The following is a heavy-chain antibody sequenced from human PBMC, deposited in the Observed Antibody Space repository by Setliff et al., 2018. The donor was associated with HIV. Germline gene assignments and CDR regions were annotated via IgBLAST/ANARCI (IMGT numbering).Heavy chain of an antibody. CDR2: INNYGVT. J-gene: IGHJ4*02. Sequence: SETLSLTCAVYGGSFSGFSWNWIRQPPGKGLEWIGDINNYGVTLYNSSPAGRVTRSVDTSKNQFSLTLKSLTVAETALYFCSRGPTIRGSFTGVVYTAPLPSFDTWSQGSLVTVSS. CDR3: SRGPTIRGSFTGVVYTAPLPSFDT. CDR1: GGSFSGFS. V-gene: IGHV4-34*01. D-gene: IGHD3-3*01.